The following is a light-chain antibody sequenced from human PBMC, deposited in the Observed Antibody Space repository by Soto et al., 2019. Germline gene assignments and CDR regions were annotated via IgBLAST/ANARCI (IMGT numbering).Light chain of an antibody. V-gene: IGKV1-5*01. CDR2: DAP. CDR3: QQYHNYWYT. CDR1: QSISSW. Sequence: DIQMTQSPSTLSASVGDRVIITCRASQSISSWLAWYQQKPGKAPKILIYDAPTLESGVPSRFSGSGSGTEFTLTISSLQPDDFATYYCQQYHNYWYTLGQGTKVDIK. J-gene: IGKJ2*01.